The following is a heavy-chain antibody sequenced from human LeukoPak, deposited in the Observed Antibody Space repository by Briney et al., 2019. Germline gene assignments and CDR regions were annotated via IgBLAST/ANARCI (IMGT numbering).Heavy chain of an antibody. CDR1: GYTLTDYY. CDR3: RTDRYGDYGDYIDY. CDR2: INPNSGGT. Sequence: ASVKVSCKASGYTLTDYYLHWVRQAPGQGLEWMGWINPNSGGTNYAQKFQGRVTMTRDTSISTAYMELSRLRSDDTAVYYCRTDRYGDYGDYIDYWGQGTLVTVSS. D-gene: IGHD4-17*01. V-gene: IGHV1-2*02. J-gene: IGHJ4*02.